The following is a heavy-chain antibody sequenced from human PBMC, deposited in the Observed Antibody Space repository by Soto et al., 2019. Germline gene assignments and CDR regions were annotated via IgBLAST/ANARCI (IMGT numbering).Heavy chain of an antibody. D-gene: IGHD1-1*01. CDR1: GDSIDNYY. V-gene: IGHV4-59*01. J-gene: IGHJ5*01. Sequence: PSETLSLTCTVSGDSIDNYYWNWIRQPPGKGLEWIGYIYFTGSTNYNPSLKSRVTISVDTSKNQFSLRLASVTAADTAVYYCARTLPNRQLFDSWSQGTLVTVSS. CDR2: IYFTGST. CDR3: ARTLPNRQLFDS.